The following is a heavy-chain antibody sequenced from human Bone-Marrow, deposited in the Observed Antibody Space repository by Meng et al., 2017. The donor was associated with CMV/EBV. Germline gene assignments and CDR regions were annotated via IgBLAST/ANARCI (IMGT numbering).Heavy chain of an antibody. Sequence: GGSLRLSCAASGFTFSSYAMSWVRQAPGKGLEWVSAISGSGGSTYYADSVKGRFTISRDNSKNTLYLQMNSLRAEDTAVYYCANGPDCSSTSCENWFDPWGQGTLVTVSS. V-gene: IGHV3-23*01. D-gene: IGHD2-2*01. CDR2: ISGSGGST. J-gene: IGHJ5*02. CDR1: GFTFSSYA. CDR3: ANGPDCSSTSCENWFDP.